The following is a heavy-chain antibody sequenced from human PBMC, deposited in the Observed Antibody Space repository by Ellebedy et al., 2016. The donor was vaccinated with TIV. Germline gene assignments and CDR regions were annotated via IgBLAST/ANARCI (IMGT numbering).Heavy chain of an antibody. CDR2: IWYDGSNK. Sequence: PGGSLRLSCAASGFTFSSYGMHWVRQAPGKGLEWVAVIWYDGSNKYYADSVKGRFTISRDNSKNTLYLQMNSLRAEDTAVYYCAKLGVVIRGDYWGQGTLVTVSS. J-gene: IGHJ1*01. D-gene: IGHD3-10*01. CDR3: AKLGVVIRGDY. V-gene: IGHV3-33*06. CDR1: GFTFSSYG.